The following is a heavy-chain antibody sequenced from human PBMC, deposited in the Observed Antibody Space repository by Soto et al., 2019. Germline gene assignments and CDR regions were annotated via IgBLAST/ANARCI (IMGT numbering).Heavy chain of an antibody. J-gene: IGHJ4*02. CDR2: IYYRGFT. CDR1: GGSISSGDYY. Sequence: QVQLPESGPGLVKPSQTLSLTCTVSGGSISSGDYYWGWIRQPPGKGLEWIGYIYYRGFTYYNPSLNSRLTMSVDTSKNLFSLKLSSVIGADTTVYYCARSDSYVAFVHWCQGTLVTVPS. V-gene: IGHV4-30-4*01. D-gene: IGHD1-26*01. CDR3: ARSDSYVAFVH.